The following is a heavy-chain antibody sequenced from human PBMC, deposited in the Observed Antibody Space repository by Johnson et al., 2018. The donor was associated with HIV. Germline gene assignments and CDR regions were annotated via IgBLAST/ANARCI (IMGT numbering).Heavy chain of an antibody. CDR2: IYSGGTT. CDR3: ATPQEGYSAFDI. V-gene: IGHV3-66*01. Sequence: VQLVESGGGLVHPGGSLRLSCAASGFTVSSNYMSWVRQAPGKGLEWVSVIYSGGTTYYADSVKGRFTISRDTSENTVYLQMNSLRAEDTAVYYCATPQEGYSAFDIWGQGTMVTVSS. D-gene: IGHD2-15*01. CDR1: GFTVSSNY. J-gene: IGHJ3*02.